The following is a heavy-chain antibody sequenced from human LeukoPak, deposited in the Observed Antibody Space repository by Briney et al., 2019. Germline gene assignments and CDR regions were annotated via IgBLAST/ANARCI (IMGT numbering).Heavy chain of an antibody. CDR2: INPNSGGT. D-gene: IGHD2-2*01. V-gene: IGHV1-2*02. CDR1: GYTFTGYY. CDR3: ARARGLVPGH. Sequence: ASVKVSCKASGYTFTGYYMHWVRQAPGQGLEWMGCINPNSGGTKYAQKFQGRVTMTRDTSISTAYMELSSLRSDDTAVYYCARARGLVPGHWGQGTLVTVSS. J-gene: IGHJ4*02.